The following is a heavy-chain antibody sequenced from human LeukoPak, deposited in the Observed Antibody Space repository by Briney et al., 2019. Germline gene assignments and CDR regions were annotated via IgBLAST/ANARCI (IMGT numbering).Heavy chain of an antibody. J-gene: IGHJ6*02. CDR2: INPNSGGT. CDR3: ARDKERYSSSWYQNYYGMGV. CDR1: GYTFTGYY. V-gene: IGHV1-2*04. Sequence: ASVKVSCKASGYTFTGYYMHWVRQAPGQGLEWMGWINPNSGGTNYAQKFQGWVTMTRDTSISTAYMELSRLRSDDTAVYYCARDKERYSSSWYQNYYGMGVWGQGTTVTVSS. D-gene: IGHD6-13*01.